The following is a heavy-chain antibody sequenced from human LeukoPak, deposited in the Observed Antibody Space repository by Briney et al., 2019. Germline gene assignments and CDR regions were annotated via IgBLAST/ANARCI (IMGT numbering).Heavy chain of an antibody. Sequence: ASETLSLTCTVSGYSISSGYYWGWIRQPPGKGLEWIGSIYHSGSTYYNPSLKGRVTISVDTSKNQFSLKLSSVTAADTAVYYCATGLYGDYEDAFDIWGQGTMVTVSS. CDR1: GYSISSGYY. CDR2: IYHSGST. D-gene: IGHD4-17*01. J-gene: IGHJ3*02. V-gene: IGHV4-38-2*02. CDR3: ATGLYGDYEDAFDI.